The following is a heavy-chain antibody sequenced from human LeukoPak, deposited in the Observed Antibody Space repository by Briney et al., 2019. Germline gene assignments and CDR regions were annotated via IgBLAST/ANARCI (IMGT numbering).Heavy chain of an antibody. J-gene: IGHJ4*02. CDR1: GGSFSGYY. CDR3: AGGGLLTLRPLDYRNYFGY. CDR2: INHSRST. V-gene: IGHV4-34*01. Sequence: SETLSLTCAVYGGSFSGYYWRWIRQPPGKGLEWSGEINHSRSTNYNPSLKRRVTISVDTSKNQVSLKLSSVTAADTAVYYCAGGGLLTLRPLDYRNYFGYWGQGTLVTVSS. D-gene: IGHD4-11*01.